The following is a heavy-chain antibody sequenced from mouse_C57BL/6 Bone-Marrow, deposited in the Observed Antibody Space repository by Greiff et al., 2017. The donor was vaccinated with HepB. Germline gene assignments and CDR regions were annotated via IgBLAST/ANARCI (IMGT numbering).Heavy chain of an antibody. Sequence: VQLQQSGAELMKPGASVKLSCKATGYTFTGYWIEWVKQRPGHGLEWIGEILPGSGSTNYTEKFKGKATFTADTSSNTAYMQLSSLTTEDSAIYYCARSRGDYYGSSYGFAYWGQGTLVTVSA. CDR1: GYTFTGYW. D-gene: IGHD1-1*01. CDR2: ILPGSGST. V-gene: IGHV1-9*01. J-gene: IGHJ3*01. CDR3: ARSRGDYYGSSYGFAY.